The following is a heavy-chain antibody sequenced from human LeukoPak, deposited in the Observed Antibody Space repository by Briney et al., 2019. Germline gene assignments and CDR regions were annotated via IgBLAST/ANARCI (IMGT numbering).Heavy chain of an antibody. CDR2: ISRSGDKT. V-gene: IGHV3-23*01. D-gene: IGHD2-15*01. J-gene: IGHJ4*02. CDR1: GFTFSSSA. CDR3: ARVTGIVDPFQY. Sequence: GGSLRLSCAASGFTFSSSAMSWVRQAAGQGLKWVSAISRSGDKTDYADSVKGRFTISRDNSKNTLYLQMNSLRAEYTALYYCARVTGIVDPFQYWGQGTLVTVSS.